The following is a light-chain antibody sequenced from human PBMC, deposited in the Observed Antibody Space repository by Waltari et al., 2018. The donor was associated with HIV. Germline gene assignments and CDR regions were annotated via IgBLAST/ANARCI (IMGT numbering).Light chain of an antibody. CDR3: GTWDSSLSAVV. V-gene: IGLV1-51*01. J-gene: IGLJ2*01. CDR2: DNN. Sequence: QSVLTQPPSVSAAPGQKVTISCSASSSNIGNNYVSSYQQLPGTAPKLLIYDNNKRPSGIPDRFSGSKSGTSATLGITGLQTGDEADYYCGTWDSSLSAVVFGGGTKLTVL. CDR1: SSNIGNNY.